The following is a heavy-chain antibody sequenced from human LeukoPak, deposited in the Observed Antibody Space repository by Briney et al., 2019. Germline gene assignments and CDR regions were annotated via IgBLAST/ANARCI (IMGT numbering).Heavy chain of an antibody. CDR1: GYTFTGYY. CDR3: ATEQSLLTGYYLGGFDY. D-gene: IGHD3-9*01. Sequence: ASVKVSCKASGYTFTGYYMHWVRQAPGQGLEWMGWIKPNSGGTNYAQKFKGRVTMTRDTSISTAYMELGRLRSHDTAVYYCATEQSLLTGYYLGGFDYWGQGTLVTVSS. CDR2: IKPNSGGT. V-gene: IGHV1-2*02. J-gene: IGHJ4*02.